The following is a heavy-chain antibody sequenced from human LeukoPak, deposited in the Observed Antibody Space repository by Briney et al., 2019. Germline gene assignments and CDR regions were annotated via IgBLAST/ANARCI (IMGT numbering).Heavy chain of an antibody. J-gene: IGHJ5*02. Sequence: SETLSLTCTVSGGSISSSSYYWGWIRQPLGKGLEWIGSIYYSGSTYYNPSLKSRVTISVDTSKNQFSLKLSSVTAADTAVYYCAREGPYDSSGYNWFDPWGQGTLVTVSS. CDR1: GGSISSSSYY. CDR3: AREGPYDSSGYNWFDP. CDR2: IYYSGST. D-gene: IGHD3-22*01. V-gene: IGHV4-39*07.